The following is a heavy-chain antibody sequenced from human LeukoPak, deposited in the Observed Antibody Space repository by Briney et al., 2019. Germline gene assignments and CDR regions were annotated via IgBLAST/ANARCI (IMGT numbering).Heavy chain of an antibody. J-gene: IGHJ3*02. CDR2: IYSSGST. D-gene: IGHD5-24*01. Sequence: PSETLSLTCSVSGGSISSYYWSWIRQPAGKGLEWIGRIYSSGSTNYNPSLKSRVTMSVDTSKNQFSLKLSSVTAADTAVYYCARGVSRDGYHGGAFDIWGQGTMVTVSS. CDR1: GGSISSYY. CDR3: ARGVSRDGYHGGAFDI. V-gene: IGHV4-4*07.